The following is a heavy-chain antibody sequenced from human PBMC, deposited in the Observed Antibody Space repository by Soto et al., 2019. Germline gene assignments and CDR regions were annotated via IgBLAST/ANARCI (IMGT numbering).Heavy chain of an antibody. J-gene: IGHJ4*02. Sequence: GGSLRLSCAASGFTFSSYSMNWVRQAPGKGLEWVSYISSSSSTIYYADSVKGRFTISRDNAKNSLYLQMNSLRAEDTAVYYCASNFYGDSENYFDYWGQGTLVTVSS. CDR1: GFTFSSYS. CDR2: ISSSSSTI. CDR3: ASNFYGDSENYFDY. V-gene: IGHV3-48*01. D-gene: IGHD4-17*01.